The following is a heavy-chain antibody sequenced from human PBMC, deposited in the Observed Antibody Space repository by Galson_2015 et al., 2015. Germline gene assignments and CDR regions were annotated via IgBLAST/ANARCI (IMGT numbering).Heavy chain of an antibody. D-gene: IGHD3-22*01. CDR2: IFPGDSDI. CDR3: ARASRPLYYYDTSGYHFDY. J-gene: IGHJ4*02. CDR1: GSSFTSYW. V-gene: IGHV5-51*01. Sequence: QSGAEVKKPGESLKISCKGSGSSFTSYWIGWVRQMPGKGLEWMGIIFPGDSDIRYSPSFQGQVTISADKSITTAYLQWSSLKASDTAMYYCARASRPLYYYDTSGYHFDYWGQGTLVTVSS.